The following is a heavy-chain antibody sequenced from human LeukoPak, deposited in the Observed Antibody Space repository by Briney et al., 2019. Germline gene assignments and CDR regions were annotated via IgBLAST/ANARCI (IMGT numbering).Heavy chain of an antibody. D-gene: IGHD3-22*01. CDR3: ARGGYYYDSSGTIDY. CDR2: IYYSGST. Sequence: SETLSLACTVSGGSVSSYYWSWIRQPPGKGLEWIGYIYYSGSTNYNPSLKSRVTISVDTSKNQFSLKLSSVTAADTAVYYCARGGYYYDSSGTIDYWGQGTLVTVSS. J-gene: IGHJ4*02. V-gene: IGHV4-59*02. CDR1: GGSVSSYY.